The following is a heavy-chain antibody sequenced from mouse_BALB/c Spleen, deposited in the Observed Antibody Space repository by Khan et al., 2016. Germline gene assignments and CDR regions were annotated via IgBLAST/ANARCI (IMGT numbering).Heavy chain of an antibody. CDR1: GFNIKDTY. D-gene: IGHD2-4*01. CDR2: IDPAHGNT. J-gene: IGHJ3*01. V-gene: IGHV14-3*02. CDR3: SRSPHDYDVGFAY. Sequence: VRLQQSGAELVKPGASVKLSCTASGFNIKDTYMHWVKQRPEQGLEWIGRIDPAHGNTKYDPKFQGKATITADTSSNTAYLQLSSLTSEDTAVYYCSRSPHDYDVGFAYWGQGTLVTVSA.